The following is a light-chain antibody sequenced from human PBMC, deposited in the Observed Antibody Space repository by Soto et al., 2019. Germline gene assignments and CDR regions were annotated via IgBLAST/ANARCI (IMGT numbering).Light chain of an antibody. V-gene: IGLV2-14*01. CDR1: SSDVGGYNY. CDR3: SSYTSSSTRV. CDR2: DVS. J-gene: IGLJ1*01. Sequence: QSALTQPASVSGSPGQSITISCTGTSSDVGGYNYVSWYQQHPGKAPKLMIYDVSNRPSGVSNRFSGSKSANTASLTISGIQAEDEADYYCSSYTSSSTRVLGTGTKLTVL.